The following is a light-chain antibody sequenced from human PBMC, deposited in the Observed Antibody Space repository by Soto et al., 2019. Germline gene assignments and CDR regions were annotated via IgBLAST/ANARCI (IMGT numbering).Light chain of an antibody. Sequence: DIQMTQSPSSLSASVGDRVTITCRASQSIGSWLAWHQQEPGKAPKLLIYKASSLESGVPSRFSGSGSGTEFTLTISSLQPDDLATYYCQQYNNYWTCGQGTKGDIK. J-gene: IGKJ1*01. V-gene: IGKV1-5*03. CDR3: QQYNNYWT. CDR2: KAS. CDR1: QSIGSW.